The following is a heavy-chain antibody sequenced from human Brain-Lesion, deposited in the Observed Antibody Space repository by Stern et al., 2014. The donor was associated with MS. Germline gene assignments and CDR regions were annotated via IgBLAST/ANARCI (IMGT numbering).Heavy chain of an antibody. CDR2: IFNSGST. CDR1: GGSISSGGYY. CDR3: ARGRVVPGFQYYATDV. J-gene: IGHJ6*02. V-gene: IGHV4-61*02. Sequence: QVQLVESGPGLVKPSQTLSLSCTVSGGSISSGGYYWSWIRQPAGKGLAWIGRIFNSGSTSYTPSLKSRVTISIDTSKNQFSLRLNSMTAADTAVYYCARGRVVPGFQYYATDVWGQGTTVIVSS. D-gene: IGHD2-2*01.